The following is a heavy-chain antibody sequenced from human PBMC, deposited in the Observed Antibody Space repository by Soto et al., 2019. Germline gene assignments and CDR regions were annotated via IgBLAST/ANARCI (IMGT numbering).Heavy chain of an antibody. CDR1: GESISISAYY. D-gene: IGHD2-21*02. Sequence: ETLSLTFIVSGESISISAYYWVCIRQPPGKGLGWIGSIYYSGLTYYNPSFKSRVTISIDTSKNQFSLKLSSVTATDTAVYYCARQRTTVVTQAYFDHWGQGALVTSP. V-gene: IGHV4-39*01. J-gene: IGHJ4*02. CDR3: ARQRTTVVTQAYFDH. CDR2: IYYSGLT.